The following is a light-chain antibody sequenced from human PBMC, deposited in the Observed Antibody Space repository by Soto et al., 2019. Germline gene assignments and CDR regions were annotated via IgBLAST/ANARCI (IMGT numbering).Light chain of an antibody. J-gene: IGKJ5*01. V-gene: IGKV1-39*01. CDR2: AAS. CDR3: QQSYNSPPIT. CDR1: QNIFSS. Sequence: DIQMTQSPSSLSASVGDRVTITCRAGQNIFSSLNWYQQKPGKAPKLLIYAASSLQSGVPSRFSASGSGPDFTLTITSLQPEDFATYYCQQSYNSPPITFGPGPRPEIK.